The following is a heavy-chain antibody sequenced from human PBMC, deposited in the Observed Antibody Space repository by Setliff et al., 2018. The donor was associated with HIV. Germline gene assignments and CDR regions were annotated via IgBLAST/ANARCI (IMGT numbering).Heavy chain of an antibody. CDR3: AKTIGRYFDISDN. D-gene: IGHD3-9*01. CDR1: GGSISSTSYY. CDR2: TSSSGNT. V-gene: IGHV4-39*01. J-gene: IGHJ4*02. Sequence: SETLSLTCTVSGGSISSTSYYWGWIRQPPGTGLEWIGSTSSSGNTYYDPSLKSRVTTSVDTPKNQFSLKLNSVTAADTAVYYCAKTIGRYFDISDNWGQGTLVTVPQ.